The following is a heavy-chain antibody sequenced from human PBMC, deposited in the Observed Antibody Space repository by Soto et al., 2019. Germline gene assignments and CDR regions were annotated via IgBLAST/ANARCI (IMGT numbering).Heavy chain of an antibody. CDR2: LYYGRSA. CDR3: ALRSMAVVPEY. D-gene: IGHD3-22*01. Sequence: QVQLQESGPGLVKPSETLSLTCAVSGDSISSYYCMWIRQPPGKGLESIGYLYYGRSANYNPSLKSRVTLSVATSKNQCSLTLSSMTAADTAVYYCALRSMAVVPEYWGQGTLVTVSS. J-gene: IGHJ4*02. CDR1: GDSISSYY. V-gene: IGHV4-59*01.